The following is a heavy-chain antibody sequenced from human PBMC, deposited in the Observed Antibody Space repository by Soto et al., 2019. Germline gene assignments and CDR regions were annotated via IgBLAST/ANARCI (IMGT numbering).Heavy chain of an antibody. CDR1: GFTFSDHH. Sequence: GPLRLTRPASGFTFSDHHMDWFRHSPGKGLEWVGRIRKKSVSHTTEYAASVRGRFTISRDDSKNSVYLQMNSLKTEDTAVYYCTRGGDNYSFDYWAQGTLVTVPQ. V-gene: IGHV3-72*01. D-gene: IGHD2-21*02. CDR3: TRGGDNYSFDY. CDR2: IRKKSVSHTT. J-gene: IGHJ4*02.